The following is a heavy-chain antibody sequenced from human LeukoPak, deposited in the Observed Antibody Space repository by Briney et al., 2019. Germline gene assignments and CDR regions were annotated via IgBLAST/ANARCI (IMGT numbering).Heavy chain of an antibody. Sequence: ASVKVSCKTSGYSFTGYFLHWVRQAPGQGLEWMGWIHPNTGGPNYAQRFQGRITMTRDTSISTAFMELNSLTSDDTAVYYCARKGKHYGDYDHWGQGTLVTVSS. CDR3: ARKGKHYGDYDH. D-gene: IGHD4-17*01. CDR2: IHPNTGGP. V-gene: IGHV1-2*02. J-gene: IGHJ5*02. CDR1: GYSFTGYF.